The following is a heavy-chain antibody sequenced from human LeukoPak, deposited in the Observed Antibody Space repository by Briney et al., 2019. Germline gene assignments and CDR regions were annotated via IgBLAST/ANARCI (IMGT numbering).Heavy chain of an antibody. CDR3: AKEGGISSSGWYYFDY. J-gene: IGHJ4*02. CDR2: ISYDGSNK. CDR1: GFTFSSYA. V-gene: IGHV3-30*18. D-gene: IGHD6-19*01. Sequence: GGSLRLSCAASGFTFSSYAMNWGRQAPGKGLEWVAVISYDGSNKYYADSVKGRFTISRDNSKNTLYLQMNSLRAEDTAVYYCAKEGGISSSGWYYFDYWGQGTLVTVSS.